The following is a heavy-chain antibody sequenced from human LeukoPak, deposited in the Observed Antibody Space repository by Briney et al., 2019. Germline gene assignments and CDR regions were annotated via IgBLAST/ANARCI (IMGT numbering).Heavy chain of an antibody. CDR2: ISGSGGST. CDR3: ASGGAYSSGFGVFDY. D-gene: IGHD6-19*01. J-gene: IGHJ4*02. CDR1: GFTFSSYA. Sequence: GSLRLSCAASGFTFSSYAMSWVRQAPGKGLEWVSAISGSGGSTYYADSVKGRFTISRDNSKNTLYLQMNSLRAEDTAVYYCASGGAYSSGFGVFDYWGQGTLVTVSS. V-gene: IGHV3-23*01.